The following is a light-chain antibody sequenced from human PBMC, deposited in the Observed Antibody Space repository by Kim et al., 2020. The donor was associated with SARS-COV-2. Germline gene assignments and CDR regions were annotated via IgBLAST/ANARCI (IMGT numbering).Light chain of an antibody. CDR2: RNN. J-gene: IGLJ2*01. CDR3: AAWDDSLHVV. CDR1: GSNSESNY. V-gene: IGLV1-47*01. Sequence: PGQQVTISCSGGGSNSESNYVYWCQQLPGRAPKLLFYRNNQRPSGVPDRFSGSKSGTSASLAISGLRSEDEADYYCAAWDDSLHVVFGGGTQLTVL.